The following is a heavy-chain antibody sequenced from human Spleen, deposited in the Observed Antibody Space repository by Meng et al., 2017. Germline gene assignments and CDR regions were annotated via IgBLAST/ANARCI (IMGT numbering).Heavy chain of an antibody. CDR2: INHSGST. V-gene: IGHV4-34*01. Sequence: QVPLQQWGAGLLTPSDTLSLPCVVSCGSFSDYYWSWIRQPPGKGLEWIGEINHSGSTNYNPSLESRATISVDTSQNNLSLKLSSVTAADSAVYYCARGPTTMAHDFDYWGQGTLVTVSS. CDR3: ARGPTTMAHDFDY. D-gene: IGHD4-11*01. J-gene: IGHJ4*02. CDR1: CGSFSDYY.